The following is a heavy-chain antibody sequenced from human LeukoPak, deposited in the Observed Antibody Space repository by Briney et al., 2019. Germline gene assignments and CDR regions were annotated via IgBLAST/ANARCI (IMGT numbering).Heavy chain of an antibody. CDR3: AKGGQHYYFDY. V-gene: IGHV3-15*01. CDR1: GFTFSNAW. CDR2: IKSKTDGGTT. D-gene: IGHD6-13*01. J-gene: IGHJ4*02. Sequence: PGGSLRLSCAASGFTFSNAWMSWVRQAPGKGLEWVGRIKSKTDGGTTDYAAPVKGRFTISRDDSKNTLYLQMNSLRAEDTAVYYCAKGGQHYYFDYWGQGTLVTVSS.